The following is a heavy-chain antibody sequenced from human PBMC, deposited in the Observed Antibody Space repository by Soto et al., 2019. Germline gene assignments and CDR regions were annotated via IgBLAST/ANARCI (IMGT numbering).Heavy chain of an antibody. V-gene: IGHV1-46*01. CDR2: INPSGGST. CDR3: ATNPSGGSWRNWFDP. D-gene: IGHD2-15*01. Sequence: ASVKVSCKASGYTFTSYYMHWVRQAPGQGLEWMGIINPSGGSTSYAQKFQGRVTMTRDTSTSTVYMELSSLRSEDTAVYYCATNPSGGSWRNWFDPWGQGTLVTVSS. J-gene: IGHJ5*02. CDR1: GYTFTSYY.